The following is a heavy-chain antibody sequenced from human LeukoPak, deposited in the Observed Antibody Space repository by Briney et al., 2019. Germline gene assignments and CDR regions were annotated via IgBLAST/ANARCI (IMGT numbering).Heavy chain of an antibody. V-gene: IGHV3-23*01. Sequence: GGSLRLSCAASGFTFSSYAMSWVRQAPGKGLEWVSAISGSGGSTYYADSVKGRFTISRDNAKNSLYLQMNSLRAEDTALYYCAKDKGPIAAAGTCFDYWGQGTLVTVSS. CDR3: AKDKGPIAAAGTCFDY. J-gene: IGHJ4*02. CDR1: GFTFSSYA. D-gene: IGHD6-13*01. CDR2: ISGSGGST.